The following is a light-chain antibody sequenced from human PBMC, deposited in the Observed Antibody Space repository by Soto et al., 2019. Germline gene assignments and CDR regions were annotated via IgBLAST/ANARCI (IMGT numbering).Light chain of an antibody. Sequence: DIQMTQSPSSLSASVGDRVTITCQASDDISNYLNWYQQKPGKAPKVLIYDASHLESGVPSRFSGGGSGTEFTFTISSLQAEDIATYYCQQYANLPLIFGPGTKVDIK. CDR1: DDISNY. CDR2: DAS. CDR3: QQYANLPLI. J-gene: IGKJ3*01. V-gene: IGKV1-33*01.